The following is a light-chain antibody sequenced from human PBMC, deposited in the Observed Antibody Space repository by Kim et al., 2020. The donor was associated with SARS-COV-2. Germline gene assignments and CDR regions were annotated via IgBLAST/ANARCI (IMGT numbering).Light chain of an antibody. Sequence: DIHMTQSPSSLSASVGDRVTITCRASQAIRNYLVWFQQKPGQAPKRLIYAISTLQSGVPSRFSGSGSGTEFTLTISSLQPEDFATYYCLQHNTYPYTFGQGTKLEI. V-gene: IGKV1-17*01. CDR3: LQHNTYPYT. CDR2: AIS. J-gene: IGKJ2*01. CDR1: QAIRNY.